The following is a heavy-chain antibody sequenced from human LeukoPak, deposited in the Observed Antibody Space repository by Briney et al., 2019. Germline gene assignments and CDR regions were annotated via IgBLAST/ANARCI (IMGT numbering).Heavy chain of an antibody. CDR1: GGSISSYY. D-gene: IGHD3-22*01. J-gene: IGHJ6*03. Sequence: SETLSLTCTVSGGSISSYYWSWIRQPPGKGLEWIGNIYYSGSTNYNPSLKSRVTISVDTSKNQFSLKLSSVTAADTAVYYCARSSRDSSGWPYYYKDVWGKGTTVTISS. CDR2: IYYSGST. V-gene: IGHV4-59*08. CDR3: ARSSRDSSGWPYYYKDV.